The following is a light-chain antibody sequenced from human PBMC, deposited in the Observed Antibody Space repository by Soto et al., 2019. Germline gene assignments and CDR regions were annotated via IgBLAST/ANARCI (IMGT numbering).Light chain of an antibody. J-gene: IGKJ3*01. Sequence: EIVLTQSPATLSLSPGERATLSCRASQSVSSYLAWYQQKPGQAPRLLIYDASNRATGIPARFSGSGSGTGFTLTISSLEPEDFAVYYCPQRSNWPLLTFGPGTKVDIK. CDR2: DAS. CDR1: QSVSSY. V-gene: IGKV3-11*01. CDR3: PQRSNWPLLT.